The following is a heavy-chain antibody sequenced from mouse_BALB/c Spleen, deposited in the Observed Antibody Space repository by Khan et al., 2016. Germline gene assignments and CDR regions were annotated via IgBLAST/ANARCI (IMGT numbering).Heavy chain of an antibody. CDR2: IDPANGNT. D-gene: IGHD2-4*01. Sequence: VQLKQSGAELVKPGASVKLSCTASGFNIKDTYMHWVKQRPEQGLEWIGRIDPANGNTKYDTKFQGKATIKADTSSNTAYLQLSSLTSEDTAVYYCARSPYDYDVGFAYWGQGTLVTVSA. CDR3: ARSPYDYDVGFAY. J-gene: IGHJ3*01. CDR1: GFNIKDTY. V-gene: IGHV14-3*02.